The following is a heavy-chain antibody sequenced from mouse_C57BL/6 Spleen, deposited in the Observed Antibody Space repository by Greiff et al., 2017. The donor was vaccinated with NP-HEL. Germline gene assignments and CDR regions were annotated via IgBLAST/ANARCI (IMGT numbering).Heavy chain of an antibody. Sequence: QVQLQQPGAELVRPGASVKLSCKASGYTFTGDCMHWVKQRPIQGLEWIGNIDPADGETQYNQKFKDKATMTVDKSSNTAYMQLSSLTSAAAAVYYCACAYDYVGDWGQGTTLTVSS. J-gene: IGHJ2*01. CDR2: IDPADGET. CDR1: GYTFTGDC. D-gene: IGHD2-4*01. CDR3: ACAYDYVGD. V-gene: IGHV1-52*01.